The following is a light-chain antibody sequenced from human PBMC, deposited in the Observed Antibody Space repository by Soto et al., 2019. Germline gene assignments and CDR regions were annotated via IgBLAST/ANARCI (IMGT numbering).Light chain of an antibody. CDR3: QQYSSSLT. J-gene: IGKJ4*02. V-gene: IGKV3-15*01. CDR2: GAS. Sequence: EIFMTQSPATLSVFPGERVILSCRASQSVGSTLAWYQQKPGQAHRLLIRGASTRATGVPDRFSGSGSGTEFTLTISSLQSEDFAVYYGQQYSSSLTFGGGTPLEIK. CDR1: QSVGST.